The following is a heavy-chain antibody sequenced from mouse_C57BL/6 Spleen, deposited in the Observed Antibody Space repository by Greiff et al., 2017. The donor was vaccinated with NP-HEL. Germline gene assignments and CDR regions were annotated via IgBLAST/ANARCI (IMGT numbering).Heavy chain of an antibody. CDR3: ARDDYEYYAMDY. V-gene: IGHV3-6*01. CDR2: ISYDGSN. J-gene: IGHJ4*01. CDR1: GYSITSGYY. Sequence: EVQLQESGPGLVKPSQSLSLTCSVTGYSITSGYYWNWIRQFPGNKLEWMGYISYDGSNNYNPSLKNRISITRDTSKNQFFLKLNSVTTEDTATYYCARDDYEYYAMDYWGQGTSVTVSS. D-gene: IGHD2-4*01.